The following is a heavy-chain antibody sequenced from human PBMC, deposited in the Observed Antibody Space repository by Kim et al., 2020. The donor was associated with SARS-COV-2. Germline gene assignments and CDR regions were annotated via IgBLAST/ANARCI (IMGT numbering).Heavy chain of an antibody. Sequence: SVKVSCKASGGTFSSYAISWVRQAPGQGLEWMGGIIPIFGTANYAQKFQGRVTITADESTSTAYMELSSLRSEDTAVYYCARDRRSGSSGWSSYYYYYGMDVWCQGTTVTVSS. D-gene: IGHD6-19*01. CDR1: GGTFSSYA. V-gene: IGHV1-69*13. J-gene: IGHJ6*02. CDR2: IIPIFGTA. CDR3: ARDRRSGSSGWSSYYYYYGMDV.